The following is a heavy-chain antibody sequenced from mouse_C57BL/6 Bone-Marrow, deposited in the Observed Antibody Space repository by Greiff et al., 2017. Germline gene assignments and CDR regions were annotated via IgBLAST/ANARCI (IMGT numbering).Heavy chain of an antibody. Sequence: VKLMESGPGLVQPSQSLSITCTVSGFSLTSYGVHWVRQSPGKGLEWLGVIWSGGSTDYNAAFISRLSNSKDNSKSQVFFKMNSLQADDTAIYYCASLVAEFYYYAMDYWGQGTSVTVSS. CDR2: IWSGGST. D-gene: IGHD1-1*01. V-gene: IGHV2-2*01. CDR1: GFSLTSYG. CDR3: ASLVAEFYYYAMDY. J-gene: IGHJ4*01.